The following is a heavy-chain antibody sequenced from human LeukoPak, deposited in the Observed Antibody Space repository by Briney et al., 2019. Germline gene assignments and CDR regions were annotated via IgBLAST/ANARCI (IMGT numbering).Heavy chain of an antibody. CDR3: TREGFYSSGRGIDY. V-gene: IGHV3-49*04. CDR2: IRSKAYGGTT. CDR1: GFTVSSNY. J-gene: IGHJ4*02. Sequence: GGSLRLSCAASGFTVSSNYMSWVRQAPGKGLEWVGFIRSKAYGGTTEYAASVKGRFTISRDDSKSIAYLQMNSLKTEDTAVYYCTREGFYSSGRGIDYWGQGTLVTVSS. D-gene: IGHD6-19*01.